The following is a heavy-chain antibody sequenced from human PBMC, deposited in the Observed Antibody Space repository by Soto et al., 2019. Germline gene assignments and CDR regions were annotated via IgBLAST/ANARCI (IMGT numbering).Heavy chain of an antibody. Sequence: ASVKVSCKASGYTFTSYYMHWVRQAPGQGLEWMGIINPSGGSTSYAQKFQGRVTMTRDTSTSTVYMELSSLRSEDTAVYYCARGDSSGWYGVYYYYGMDVWGQGTTVTVSS. D-gene: IGHD6-19*01. CDR1: GYTFTSYY. CDR2: INPSGGST. CDR3: ARGDSSGWYGVYYYYGMDV. J-gene: IGHJ6*02. V-gene: IGHV1-46*01.